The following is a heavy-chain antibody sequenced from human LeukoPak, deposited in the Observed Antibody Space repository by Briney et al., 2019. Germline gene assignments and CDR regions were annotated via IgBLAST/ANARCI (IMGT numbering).Heavy chain of an antibody. CDR3: ARGDYGKGFDY. J-gene: IGHJ4*02. CDR2: IYSGGST. Sequence: PGGSLRPSCAASGFTVSSNYMSWVRQAPGKGLEWVSVIYSGGSTYYADSVKGRFTISRDNSKNTLYLQMNSLRAEDAAVYYCARGDYGKGFDYWGQGTLVTVSS. CDR1: GFTVSSNY. D-gene: IGHD4-17*01. V-gene: IGHV3-66*01.